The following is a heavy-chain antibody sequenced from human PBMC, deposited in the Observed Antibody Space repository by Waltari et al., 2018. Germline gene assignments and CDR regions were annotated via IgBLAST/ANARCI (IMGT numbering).Heavy chain of an antibody. CDR1: GGSFSSHY. CDR3: ARDHYYGSGSYYGFDY. D-gene: IGHD3-10*01. J-gene: IGHJ4*02. CDR2: IDDSGST. Sequence: QVQPQESGPGLVKPSETLSLTCNVSGGSFSSHYWSWIRQPPGKGLEWIGYIDDSGSTSYNPSLRSRVTISVDTSARQFSLKLSSATAADTAVYYCARDHYYGSGSYYGFDYWGQGKLVTVSS. V-gene: IGHV4-59*11.